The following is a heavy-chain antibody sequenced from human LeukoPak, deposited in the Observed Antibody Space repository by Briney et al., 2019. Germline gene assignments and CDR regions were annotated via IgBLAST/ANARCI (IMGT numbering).Heavy chain of an antibody. CDR2: ITGNTVTT. CDR3: AKGGGFRGSY. D-gene: IGHD3-16*01. Sequence: PGGSLRLSCAASGFTFSNYAMSWVRQAPGKGLEWVSSITGNTVTTFYADSVKGRFTVSRDNSKSTLYLQMNSLRAEDTAVYYCAKGGGFRGSYWGQGTLVTVSS. CDR1: GFTFSNYA. V-gene: IGHV3-23*01. J-gene: IGHJ4*02.